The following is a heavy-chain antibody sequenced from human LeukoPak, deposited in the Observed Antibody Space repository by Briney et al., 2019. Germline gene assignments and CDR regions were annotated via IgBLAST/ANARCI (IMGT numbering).Heavy chain of an antibody. Sequence: ASVRVSCKASGYTFTSYYMHWVRQAPGQGLEWMGIINPSGGSTSYAQKFQGRVTMTRGMSTSTVYMELSSLRSEDTAVYYCARVRRRVYNFGWFDPWGQGTLVTVSS. V-gene: IGHV1-46*01. CDR1: GYTFTSYY. J-gene: IGHJ5*02. CDR2: INPSGGST. CDR3: ARVRRRVYNFGWFDP. D-gene: IGHD3/OR15-3a*01.